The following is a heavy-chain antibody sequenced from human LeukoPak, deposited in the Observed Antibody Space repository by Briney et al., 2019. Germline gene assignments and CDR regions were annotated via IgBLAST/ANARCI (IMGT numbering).Heavy chain of an antibody. Sequence: PSETLSLTCAVYGGSFSGYYWSWIRQPPGKGLEWIGEINHSGSTNYSPSLKSRVTISVDTSKNQFSLKLSSVTAADTAVYYCARGGYSGYAHWGQGTLVTVSS. D-gene: IGHD5-12*01. CDR2: INHSGST. CDR1: GGSFSGYY. V-gene: IGHV4-34*01. J-gene: IGHJ4*02. CDR3: ARGGYSGYAH.